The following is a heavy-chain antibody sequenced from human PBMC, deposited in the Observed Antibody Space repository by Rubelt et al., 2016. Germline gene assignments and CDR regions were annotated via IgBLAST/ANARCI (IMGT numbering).Heavy chain of an antibody. V-gene: IGHV3-66*01. CDR1: GSTASSGY. CDR3: VYNGNYYN. Sequence: EVQLVESGGGLVQPGGSLSLSCAASGSTASSGYMGWVRQAPVKGLEWVSVMYNSRTTYYADSVKGRFTSARDTSKNAVYLQMNGLRAEDSAVYYCVYNGNYYNWGRGTLVTVSS. D-gene: IGHD1-26*01. CDR2: MYNSRTT. J-gene: IGHJ4*02.